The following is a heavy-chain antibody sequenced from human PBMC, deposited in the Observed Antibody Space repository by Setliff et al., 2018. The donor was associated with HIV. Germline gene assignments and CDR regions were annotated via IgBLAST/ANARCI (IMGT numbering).Heavy chain of an antibody. CDR1: GYTFTASY. V-gene: IGHV1-2*06. CDR3: ARDIIAPEGSTSDY. Sequence: ASVKVSCKASGYTFTASYIHWVRQAPGQGLEWVGRINPSSGATKCASKFQGRITMTTDTSITTAYMELTSLRSDDTAIYYCARDIIAPEGSTSDYWGQGTLVTVSS. D-gene: IGHD1-20*01. J-gene: IGHJ4*02. CDR2: INPSSGAT.